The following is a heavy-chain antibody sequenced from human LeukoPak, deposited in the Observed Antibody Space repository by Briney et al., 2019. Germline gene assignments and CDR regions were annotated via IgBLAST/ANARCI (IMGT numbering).Heavy chain of an antibody. D-gene: IGHD2-2*01. V-gene: IGHV3-7*01. CDR1: GFIFSTYW. CDR2: IRQDGSET. CDR3: VRGCGRASCPYFFDT. J-gene: IGHJ4*01. Sequence: GGSLRLSCAASGFIFSTYWMSWVRQTPGKGLEWVVTIRQDGSETHYVGSVRGRFTISRDNAKNSLYLQVNSLRAEDTAVYYCVRGCGRASCPYFFDTWGHGSLVTVSS.